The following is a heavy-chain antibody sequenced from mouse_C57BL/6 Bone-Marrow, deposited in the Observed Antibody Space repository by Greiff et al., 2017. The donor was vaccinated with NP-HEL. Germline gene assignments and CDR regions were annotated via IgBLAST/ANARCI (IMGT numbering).Heavy chain of an antibody. J-gene: IGHJ3*01. Sequence: QVQLQQPGAELVKPGASVKLSCKASGYTFTSYWMQWVKQRPGQGLEWIGEIDPSDSYTNYNQKFKGKATLTVDTSSSTAYMQLSSLTSEDSAVYYCAREGNYYGSSPWFAYWGQGTLVTVSA. CDR1: GYTFTSYW. D-gene: IGHD1-1*01. CDR3: AREGNYYGSSPWFAY. CDR2: IDPSDSYT. V-gene: IGHV1-50*01.